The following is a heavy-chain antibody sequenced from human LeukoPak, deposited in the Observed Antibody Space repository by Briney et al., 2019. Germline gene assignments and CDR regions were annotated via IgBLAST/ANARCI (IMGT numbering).Heavy chain of an antibody. CDR1: GFTFGNYS. CDR2: IKSDGSST. V-gene: IGHV3-74*01. CDR3: ARDSTFRGTGPNV. D-gene: IGHD2-8*02. J-gene: IGHJ3*01. Sequence: GASLRLSCAASGFTFGNYSMHWVRQAPGKGLVWVSRIKSDGSSTNYADSVKGRFTISRDNARNTLYLQVNSLRAEDMAVYYCARDSTFRGTGPNVWGQGTMVIVSS.